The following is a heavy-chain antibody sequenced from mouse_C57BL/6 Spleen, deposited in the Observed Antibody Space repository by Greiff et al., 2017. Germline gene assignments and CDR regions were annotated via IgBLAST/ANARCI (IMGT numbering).Heavy chain of an antibody. Sequence: EVHLVESGGGLVKPGGSLKLSCAASGFTFSSYAMSWVRQTPEKRLEWVATISDGGSYTYYPDNVKGRFTISRDNAKNNLYLQMSHLKSEDTAMYYCARDQDYYGSSPYFDVWGTGTTVTVSS. V-gene: IGHV5-4*01. J-gene: IGHJ1*03. D-gene: IGHD1-1*01. CDR3: ARDQDYYGSSPYFDV. CDR1: GFTFSSYA. CDR2: ISDGGSYT.